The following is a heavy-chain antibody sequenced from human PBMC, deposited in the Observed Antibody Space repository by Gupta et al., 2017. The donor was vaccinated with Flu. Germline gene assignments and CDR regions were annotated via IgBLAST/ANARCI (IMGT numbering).Heavy chain of an antibody. D-gene: IGHD2-15*01. CDR2: INPNSGGT. CDR3: ARDIEGTYYYYYGMDV. J-gene: IGHJ6*02. CDR1: YY. Sequence: YYMHWVRQAPGQGLEWMGWINPNSGGTNYAQKLQGRVTMTRDTSISTAYMELSRLRSDDTAVYYCARDIEGTYYYYYGMDVWGQGTTVTVSS. V-gene: IGHV1-2*02.